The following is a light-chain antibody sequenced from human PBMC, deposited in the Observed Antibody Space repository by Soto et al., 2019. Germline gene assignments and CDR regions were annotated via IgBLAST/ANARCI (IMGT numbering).Light chain of an antibody. J-gene: IGKJ5*01. CDR2: KAS. Sequence: DIQMPQSPATVSGSVGARVTITCRASQTISSWLAWYQQKPGKAPKLLIYKASTLKSGVPSRFSGSGSGTEFTLTISSLQPDDCATYYCQQYSHLITFGQGTRLEIK. CDR3: QQYSHLIT. V-gene: IGKV1-5*03. CDR1: QTISSW.